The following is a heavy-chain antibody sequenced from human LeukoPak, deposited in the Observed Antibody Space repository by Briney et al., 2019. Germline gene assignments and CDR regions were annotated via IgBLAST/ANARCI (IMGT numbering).Heavy chain of an antibody. V-gene: IGHV4-59*12. J-gene: IGHJ3*02. CDR1: GGSISSYY. CDR3: ARESTLHDAFDI. D-gene: IGHD5/OR15-5a*01. Sequence: SETLSLTCTVSGGSISSYYWSWIRQPPGKGLEWIGYIYYSGSTNYNPSLKSRVTISVDTSKNQFSLKLSSVTAADTAVYYCARESTLHDAFDIWGQGTMVTVSS. CDR2: IYYSGST.